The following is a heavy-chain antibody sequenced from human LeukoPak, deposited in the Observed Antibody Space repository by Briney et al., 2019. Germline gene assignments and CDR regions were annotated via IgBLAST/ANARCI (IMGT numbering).Heavy chain of an antibody. Sequence: SETLSLTCSVSGDSISSYYWSWIRQAPGKGLEWIGYIYYSGSTNYNPSLKSRVTISVDTSKNQFSLKLTSVTAADTAVYYCARESHAGYCSRTSCSDAFDIWGQGTMVTVSS. D-gene: IGHD2-2*01. CDR2: IYYSGST. CDR3: ARESHAGYCSRTSCSDAFDI. V-gene: IGHV4-59*01. CDR1: GDSISSYY. J-gene: IGHJ3*02.